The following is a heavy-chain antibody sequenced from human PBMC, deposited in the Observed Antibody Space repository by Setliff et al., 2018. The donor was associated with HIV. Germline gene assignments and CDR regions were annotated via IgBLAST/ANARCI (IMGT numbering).Heavy chain of an antibody. D-gene: IGHD4-4*01. CDR3: AREPPSSNPTLQYAFDL. CDR2: INPSGGST. J-gene: IGHJ3*01. V-gene: IGHV1-46*01. Sequence: GASVKVSCKASGYTFTSYYIHWVRQAPGQGLEWMGRINPSGGSTSYAQKFQGRVTMTTDTPTSTAFMELRSLTSDDTAVYFCAREPPSSNPTLQYAFDLWGQGTMVTVSS. CDR1: GYTFTSYY.